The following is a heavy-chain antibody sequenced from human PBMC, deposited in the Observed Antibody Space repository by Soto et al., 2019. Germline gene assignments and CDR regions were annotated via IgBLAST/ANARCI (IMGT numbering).Heavy chain of an antibody. Sequence: PSETLSLTCTVSGGSISSGGYYWSWIRQHPGKGLEWIGYIYYSGSTYYNPSLKSRVTISVDTSKNQFSLKLSSVTAADTAVYYCATSPRIVVVTATPYYYGMDFWGQGTSVTVSS. CDR2: IYYSGST. J-gene: IGHJ6*02. V-gene: IGHV4-31*03. CDR1: GGSISSGGYY. CDR3: ATSPRIVVVTATPYYYGMDF. D-gene: IGHD2-21*02.